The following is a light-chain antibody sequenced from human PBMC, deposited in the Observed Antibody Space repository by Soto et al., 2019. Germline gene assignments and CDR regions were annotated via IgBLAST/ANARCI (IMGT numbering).Light chain of an antibody. J-gene: IGKJ1*01. CDR1: KSVSSN. V-gene: IGKV3-15*01. CDR3: QQYNNWPGA. Sequence: EIVLTQSAGTVSVSPGERGTIYCRARKSVSSNLAWYQQKPGQAHRLLIYGASTRATGIQARFSGSGSGTEFTLTISSLQSEDFAVYYCQQYNNWPGAFGQGTKVDI. CDR2: GAS.